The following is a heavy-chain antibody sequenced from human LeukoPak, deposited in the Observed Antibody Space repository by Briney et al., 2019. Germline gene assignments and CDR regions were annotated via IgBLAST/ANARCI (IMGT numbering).Heavy chain of an antibody. J-gene: IGHJ5*02. Sequence: PGGSLRLSCVASGFTFSNYAIHRVRQAPGKGLEWVAVISYDGSNKDYAASVKGRFSISRDNSKNTLYLQMNSLRPDDTAVYYCARLGLEVGGPNWFDPWGQGTLVTVSS. D-gene: IGHD1-1*01. V-gene: IGHV3-30*04. CDR3: ARLGLEVGGPNWFDP. CDR2: ISYDGSNK. CDR1: GFTFSNYA.